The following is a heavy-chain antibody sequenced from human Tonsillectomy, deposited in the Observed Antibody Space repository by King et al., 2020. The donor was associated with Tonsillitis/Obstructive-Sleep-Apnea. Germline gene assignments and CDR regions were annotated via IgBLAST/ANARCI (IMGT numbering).Heavy chain of an antibody. J-gene: IGHJ1*01. Sequence: VQLVESGGGLVQPGRSLRLSCTASGFTFGEYVISWFRQAPGQGLEWVGFIRSKPYGGTTEYAASVKGRFTISRDDSQSIAYLQMNSLKTEDTAVYYCTRVLGYCSGGSCSLEHWGQGTLVTVSS. CDR1: GFTFGEYV. V-gene: IGHV3-49*03. CDR3: TRVLGYCSGGSCSLEH. D-gene: IGHD2-15*01. CDR2: IRSKPYGGTT.